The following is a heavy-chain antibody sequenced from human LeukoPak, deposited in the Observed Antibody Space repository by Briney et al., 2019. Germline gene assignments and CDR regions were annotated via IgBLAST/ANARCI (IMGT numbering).Heavy chain of an antibody. CDR1: GFTFSSYA. J-gene: IGHJ4*02. Sequence: GGSLRLSCAASGFTFSSYAMSWVRQAPGKGLEWVSGISGSGGNTYYADSVKGRFTVSRDNSKNALYLQMNSLRAEDTAVYYCAKETFYYGSGSFMGYWGQGTLVTVSS. CDR3: AKETFYYGSGSFMGY. CDR2: ISGSGGNT. D-gene: IGHD3-10*01. V-gene: IGHV3-23*01.